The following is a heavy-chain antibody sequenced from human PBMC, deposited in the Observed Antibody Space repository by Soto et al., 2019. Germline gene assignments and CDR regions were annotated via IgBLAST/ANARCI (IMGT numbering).Heavy chain of an antibody. Sequence: VRSLRLSSASSGFTFSRFPMSWVRQTTGKGLEWVSTINKSGGSTYYADSVKGRFTISRDNSKNMLFLQINGLRAEDTAVYYCAKDPPTSGPTFDYLGRGTLVTVSS. CDR1: GFTFSRFP. CDR3: AKDPPTSGPTFDY. V-gene: IGHV3-23*01. D-gene: IGHD4-4*01. CDR2: INKSGGST. J-gene: IGHJ4*02.